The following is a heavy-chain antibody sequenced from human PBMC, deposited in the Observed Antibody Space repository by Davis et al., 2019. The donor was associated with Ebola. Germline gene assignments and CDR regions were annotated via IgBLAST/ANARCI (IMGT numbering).Heavy chain of an antibody. V-gene: IGHV3-7*03. D-gene: IGHD3-22*01. CDR2: IKHDGSVK. CDR3: ARRRMGDSRGAVDV. J-gene: IGHJ6*02. Sequence: PGGSLRLSCAASGFTFSSYWMIWVRQAPGKGLEWVAHIKHDGSVKDYVDSVKGRFTISRDNAKNSLYLQMNSLRVEDTAVYYCARRRMGDSRGAVDVWGQGTTVTVSS. CDR1: GFTFSSYW.